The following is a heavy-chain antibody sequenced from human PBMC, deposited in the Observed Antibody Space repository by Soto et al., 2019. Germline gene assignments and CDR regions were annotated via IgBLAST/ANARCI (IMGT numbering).Heavy chain of an antibody. V-gene: IGHV3-7*01. J-gene: IGHJ4*02. CDR2: TKEDGSEI. Sequence: EVQLVESGGGLVQPGGSLRISCAVSGFSIASYWMSWVRQAPGKGLEWVATTKEDGSEIYYVDSVRGRFTISRDNAEKSLYLQMNSLSAEDTAVYFSARDVGFDYVNWGQGTLVTVSS. CDR3: ARDVGFDYVN. CDR1: GFSIASYW. D-gene: IGHD3-16*01.